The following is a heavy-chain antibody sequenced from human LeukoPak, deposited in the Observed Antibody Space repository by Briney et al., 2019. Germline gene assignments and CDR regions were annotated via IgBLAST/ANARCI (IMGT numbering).Heavy chain of an antibody. CDR1: GGSISSGGYS. J-gene: IGHJ4*02. V-gene: IGHV4-30-2*01. D-gene: IGHD3-10*01. CDR2: IYHSGST. Sequence: SQTLSLTCAVSGGSISSGGYSWSWIRQPPGKGLEWIGYIYHSGSTYYNPSLKSRVTISVDRSKNQFSLKLSSVTAADTAVYYCARGGSYYFDYWGQGTLVAVSS. CDR3: ARGGSYYFDY.